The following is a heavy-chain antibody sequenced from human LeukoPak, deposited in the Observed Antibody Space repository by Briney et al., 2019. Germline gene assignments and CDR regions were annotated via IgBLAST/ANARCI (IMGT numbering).Heavy chain of an antibody. CDR3: AKATREATVASFFGY. CDR2: VSSGGGST. Sequence: PGGSLRLSCAASGFTFSSYAMIWVRQAPGKGLEWVSSVSSGGGSTYYADSVKGRLTISRDISKSTVYLQMNSLRVEDTAVYYCAKATREATVASFFGYWGQGTLVTVSS. V-gene: IGHV3-23*01. D-gene: IGHD5-24*01. J-gene: IGHJ4*02. CDR1: GFTFSSYA.